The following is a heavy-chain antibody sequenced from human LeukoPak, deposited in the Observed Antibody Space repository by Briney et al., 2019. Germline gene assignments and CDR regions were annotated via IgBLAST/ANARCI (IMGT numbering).Heavy chain of an antibody. CDR3: AKGSYGSGSYPDY. V-gene: IGHV3-43D*03. J-gene: IGHJ4*02. Sequence: GGSLRLSCAASGFTFDDYAMHWVRQAPGKGLEWVSVISWNGGRTYYEDSVKGRFSISRDKSKNSLYLQMNSLRAEDMALYYCAKGSYGSGSYPDYWGQGTLVTVSS. CDR1: GFTFDDYA. CDR2: ISWNGGRT. D-gene: IGHD3-10*01.